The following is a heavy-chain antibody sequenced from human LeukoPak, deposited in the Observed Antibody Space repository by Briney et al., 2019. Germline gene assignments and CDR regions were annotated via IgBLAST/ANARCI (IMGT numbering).Heavy chain of an antibody. CDR1: GGSFSGYY. CDR2: INHSGST. Sequence: SETLSLTCAVFGGSFSGYYWSWIRQPPGKGLEWIGEINHSGSTNYNPSLKSRVTISVDTSKNQFSLKLSSVTAADTAVYYCARGRRDFDYWGQGTLVTVSS. J-gene: IGHJ4*02. D-gene: IGHD3-10*01. V-gene: IGHV4-34*01. CDR3: ARGRRDFDY.